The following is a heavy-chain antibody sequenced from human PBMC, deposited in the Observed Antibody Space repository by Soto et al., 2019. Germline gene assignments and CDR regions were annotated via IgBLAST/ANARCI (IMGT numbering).Heavy chain of an antibody. V-gene: IGHV4-59*11. CDR1: GGSIIDHY. J-gene: IGHJ4*02. D-gene: IGHD6-19*01. CDR2: IFYSGST. CDR3: ARVGSSGWSPDY. Sequence: QVQLQESGPGLVKPSETLSLTCSVSGGSIIDHYWTWIRQSPGKGLEWIGYIFYSGSTNYNPSLKSRDTISVDTSKKQFSLKLSSVTAADTAVYYCARVGSSGWSPDYCGRGTLVTVSS.